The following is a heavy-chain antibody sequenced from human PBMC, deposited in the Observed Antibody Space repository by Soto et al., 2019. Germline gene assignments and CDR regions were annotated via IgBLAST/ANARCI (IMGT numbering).Heavy chain of an antibody. CDR3: TGITWFRGMDV. Sequence: SETLSLTCVISGDSVSSNSAGWNWIRQSPSRGLEWLGRTYYKSKWNNDYALSVKSRITINPDTSKNQFSLHLYSVTPEDAAVYYCTGITWFRGMDVWGQGTPVTVSS. D-gene: IGHD3-10*01. CDR2: TYYKSKWNN. V-gene: IGHV6-1*01. J-gene: IGHJ6*02. CDR1: GDSVSSNSAG.